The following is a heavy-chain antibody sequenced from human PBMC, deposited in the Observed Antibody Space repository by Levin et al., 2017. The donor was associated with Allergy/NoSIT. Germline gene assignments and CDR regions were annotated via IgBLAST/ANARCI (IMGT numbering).Heavy chain of an antibody. CDR1: GGSISSSSYY. D-gene: IGHD4-11*01. CDR3: ARETSSALHY. CDR2: IYYNGNT. V-gene: IGHV4-39*07. J-gene: IGHJ4*02. Sequence: ESLKISCTVSGGSISSSSYYWGWVRQPPGKGLEWIGSIYYNGNTYYKPSLKSRVTISIDTSKNHFSLKVSSVTAADTAIYYCARETSSALHYWGQGTLVTVSS.